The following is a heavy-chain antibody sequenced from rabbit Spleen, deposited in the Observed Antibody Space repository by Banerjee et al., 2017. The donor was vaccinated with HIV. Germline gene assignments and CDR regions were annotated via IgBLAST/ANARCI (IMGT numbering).Heavy chain of an antibody. D-gene: IGHD2-1*01. CDR3: ARGSAAMTLVITGYYLSL. Sequence: EQLEESGGGLVKPEGSLTLTCKASGVSLSDKDVMCWVRQAPGKGLEWIACINIVTGKAVYARWAKGRFIMSRTSSTTVTLQMTSLTAADTATYLCARGSAAMTLVITGYYLSLWGPGTLVTVS. CDR2: INIVTGKA. V-gene: IGHV1S45*01. J-gene: IGHJ4*01. CDR1: GVSLSDKDV.